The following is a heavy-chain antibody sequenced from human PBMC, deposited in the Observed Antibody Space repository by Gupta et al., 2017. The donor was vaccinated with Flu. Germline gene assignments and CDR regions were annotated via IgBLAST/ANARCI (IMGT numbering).Heavy chain of an antibody. Sequence: QVRLQESGPGLVKPSGTLSLTCAVSGDSIVSSHWWSWVRQSPGKGLEWIGEIFHDGTAEYTPSLKNRLTLSVDTSKNQLFLKLNSVTAADTAVYFCSRSLRTVSRVVIRGFFEHWGQGARVTVSS. CDR3: SRSLRTVSRVVIRGFFEH. V-gene: IGHV4-4*02. J-gene: IGHJ4*02. D-gene: IGHD3-3*01. CDR2: IFHDGTA. CDR1: GDSIVSSHW.